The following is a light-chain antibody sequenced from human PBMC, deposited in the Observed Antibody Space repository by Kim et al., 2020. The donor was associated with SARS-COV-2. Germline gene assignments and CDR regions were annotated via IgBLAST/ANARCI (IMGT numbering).Light chain of an antibody. V-gene: IGKV3-11*01. CDR2: DAS. J-gene: IGKJ4*01. Sequence: PGERASRSCRASQSVSSYLAWYQQKPGQAPRLLSYDASNRATGSPARFSGSGSGTDFTLTISSLEPEDFAVYYCQQRSNWPRLTFGGGTKVDIK. CDR3: QQRSNWPRLT. CDR1: QSVSSY.